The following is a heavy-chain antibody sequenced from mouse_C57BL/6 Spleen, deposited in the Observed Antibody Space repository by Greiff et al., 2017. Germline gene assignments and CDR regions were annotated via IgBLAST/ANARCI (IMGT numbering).Heavy chain of an antibody. J-gene: IGHJ4*01. V-gene: IGHV1-69*01. Sequence: VQLQQSGAELVMPGASVKLSCKASGYTFTSYWMHWVKQRPGQGLEWIGEIDPSDSYTNYNQKFKGKSTLTVDKSSSTAYMQLSSLTSEDSAVYYCARTYYDYGYAMDYWGQGTSVTVSS. CDR2: IDPSDSYT. CDR3: ARTYYDYGYAMDY. CDR1: GYTFTSYW. D-gene: IGHD2-4*01.